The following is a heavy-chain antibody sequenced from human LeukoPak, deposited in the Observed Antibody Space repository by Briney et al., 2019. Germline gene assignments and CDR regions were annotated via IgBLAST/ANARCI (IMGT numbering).Heavy chain of an antibody. J-gene: IGHJ3*02. CDR1: GFTFTNYW. D-gene: IGHD6-19*01. CDR3: ARGGLDHAYDI. Sequence: PGGSLRLSCVASGFTFTNYWMPWVRQAPGKGLMWVSRVDSDGVSAIYADSVKGRFTVSRDNTKNSVYLQMSSLRADDTGVYYCARGGLDHAYDIWGQGAMVTVSP. V-gene: IGHV3-74*01. CDR2: VDSDGVSA.